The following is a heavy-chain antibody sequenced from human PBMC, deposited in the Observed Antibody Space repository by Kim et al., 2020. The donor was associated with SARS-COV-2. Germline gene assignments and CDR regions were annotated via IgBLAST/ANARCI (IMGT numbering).Heavy chain of an antibody. V-gene: IGHV4-34*01. J-gene: IGHJ4*02. CDR3: RLSSGNYQYDY. CDR1: GGAFSGYY. Sequence: SETLSLTCAVSGGAFSGYYWSWVRQPPGKGLEWIGEIDHSGRANYNPSLNSRVSISLDTSRNQFSLNLTSVTAADTAVYYCRLSSGNYQYDYWGQGTLVTVSS. D-gene: IGHD3-10*01. CDR2: IDHSGRA.